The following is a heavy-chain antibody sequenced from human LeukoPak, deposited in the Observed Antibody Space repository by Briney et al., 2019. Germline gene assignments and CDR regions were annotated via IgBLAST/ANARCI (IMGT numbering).Heavy chain of an antibody. J-gene: IGHJ4*02. D-gene: IGHD1-7*01. CDR1: GYTFTSYG. Sequence: GASVTVSCKASGYTFTSYGISWVRQAPGQGLEWMGWISAYNGNTNYAQKLQGRVTMTTDTSTSTAYMELRSLRSDDTAVYYCARDGETNWNYGQVDYWGQGTLVTVSS. V-gene: IGHV1-18*01. CDR2: ISAYNGNT. CDR3: ARDGETNWNYGQVDY.